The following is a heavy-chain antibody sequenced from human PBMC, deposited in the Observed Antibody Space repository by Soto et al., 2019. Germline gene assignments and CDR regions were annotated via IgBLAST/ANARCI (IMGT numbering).Heavy chain of an antibody. CDR1: GGTFSSYA. CDR3: ARSRGEYYDSEGFGY. D-gene: IGHD3-22*01. CDR2: IIPIFGTA. J-gene: IGHJ4*02. V-gene: IGHV1-69*13. Sequence: SVKVSCKASGGTFSSYAISWVRQAPGQGLEWMGGIIPIFGTANYAQKFQGRVTITADESTSTAYMELSSLRSEDTAVYYCARSRGEYYDSEGFGYWGQGTLVTVSS.